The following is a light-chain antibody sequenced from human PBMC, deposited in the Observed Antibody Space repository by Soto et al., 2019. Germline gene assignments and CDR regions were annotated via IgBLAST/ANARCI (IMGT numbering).Light chain of an antibody. CDR3: PPYNNWPFS. CDR1: QGVTTN. J-gene: IGKJ5*01. Sequence: LMTRSPAILSVSPGERATLSCRAGQGVTTNFAWYQPKSGPSPRLLIYDVSIRATGVPARFSGTGSETAFTLTISGLQSEDSAIYFCPPYNNWPFSFGQGTRLEI. CDR2: DVS. V-gene: IGKV3-15*01.